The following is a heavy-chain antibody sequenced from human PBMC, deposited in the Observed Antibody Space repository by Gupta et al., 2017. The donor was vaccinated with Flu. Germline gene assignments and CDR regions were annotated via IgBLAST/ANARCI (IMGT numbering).Heavy chain of an antibody. CDR3: AKPTDGDHFSNAFNI. V-gene: IGHV3-74*01. D-gene: IGHD4-17*01. CDR1: SYW. CDR2: SKSYRSSI. Sequence: SYWRHWGLQEAGKGLVEVSGSKSYRSSISYEISVKGPFTSSINNAKDTVFRQMNSLRVEVTAVYYCAKPTDGDHFSNAFNIWGQGTMVTVSS. J-gene: IGHJ3*02.